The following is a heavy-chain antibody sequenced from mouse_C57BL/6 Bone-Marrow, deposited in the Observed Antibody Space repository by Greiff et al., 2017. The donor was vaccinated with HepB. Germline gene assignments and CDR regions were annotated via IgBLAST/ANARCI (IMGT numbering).Heavy chain of an antibody. D-gene: IGHD1-1*01. V-gene: IGHV5-6*01. CDR2: ISSGGSYT. CDR3: ARHPYYYGSSFWFAY. J-gene: IGHJ3*01. CDR1: GFTFSSYG. Sequence: EVQGVESGGDLVKPGGSLKLSCAASGFTFSSYGLSWVRPTPDKRLELVATISSGGSYTYYPDSVKGRFTISRDNAKNTLYLQMSSLKSEDTAMYYCARHPYYYGSSFWFAYWGQGTLVTVSA.